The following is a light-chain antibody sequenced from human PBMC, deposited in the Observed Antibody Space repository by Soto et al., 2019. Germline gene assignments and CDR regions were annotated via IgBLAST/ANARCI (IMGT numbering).Light chain of an antibody. CDR1: ETIRNNY. CDR2: GAS. J-gene: IGKJ1*01. Sequence: QSPGTLSLSPGEGATLSCRASETIRNNYLAWYQQKPGQAPRLLIYGASVRATGVPDRFSGSGSGTDFTLTISRLEPEDFAVYYCQQYNSYPWTFGQGTKVEIK. CDR3: QQYNSYPWT. V-gene: IGKV3-20*01.